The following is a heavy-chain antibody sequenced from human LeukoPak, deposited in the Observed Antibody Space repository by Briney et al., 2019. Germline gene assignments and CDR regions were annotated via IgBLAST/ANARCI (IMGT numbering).Heavy chain of an antibody. V-gene: IGHV3-23*01. D-gene: IGHD6-19*01. CDR1: XXXXSXYA. Sequence: GGSLRLXCAXXXXXXSXYAMSWVRQAPGKGLEWVSAISGSGGSTYYADSVKGRFTISRDNSKNTLYLQMNSLRAEDTAVYYCASPSKRGIAVASGYYWGQGTLVTVSS. CDR3: ASPSKRGIAVASGYY. J-gene: IGHJ4*02. CDR2: ISGSGGST.